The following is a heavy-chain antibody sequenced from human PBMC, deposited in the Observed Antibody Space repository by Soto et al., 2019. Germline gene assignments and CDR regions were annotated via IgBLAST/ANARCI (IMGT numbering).Heavy chain of an antibody. Sequence: EVQLVGSGGGLVQPGGSLRLSCAASGFTFSSYSMNWVRQAPGKGLEWVSYISSSSSTIYYADSVKGRFTISRDNAKNSLYLQMNSLRAEDTAVYYCARHPERIAEIGWFDPWGQGTLVTVSS. D-gene: IGHD6-13*01. CDR1: GFTFSSYS. J-gene: IGHJ5*02. CDR3: ARHPERIAEIGWFDP. V-gene: IGHV3-48*01. CDR2: ISSSSSTI.